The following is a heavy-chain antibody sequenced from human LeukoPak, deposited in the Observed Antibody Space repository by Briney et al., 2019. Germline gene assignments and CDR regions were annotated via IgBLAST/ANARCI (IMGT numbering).Heavy chain of an antibody. CDR1: GASISRYY. V-gene: IGHV4-59*01. Sequence: SETLSLTCTVSGASISRYYWSWIRQPPGKGLEWIGYIYYTGSTKYNPSLKSRVTISVDTSKNQFSLKMYSVTAADTAVYFCAAGDSSAWYANFDYWGQGILVTVSS. D-gene: IGHD6-19*01. CDR2: IYYTGST. J-gene: IGHJ4*02. CDR3: AAGDSSAWYANFDY.